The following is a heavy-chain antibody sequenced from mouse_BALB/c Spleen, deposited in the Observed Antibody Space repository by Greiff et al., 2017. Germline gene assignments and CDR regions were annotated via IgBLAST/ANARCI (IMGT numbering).Heavy chain of an antibody. Sequence: EVQVVESGGGLVQPGGSRKLSCAASGFTFSSFGMHWVRQAPEKGLEWVAYISSGSSTIYYADTVKGRFTISRDNPKNTLFLQMTSLRSEDTAMYYCARRWKNGYDVFAYWGQGTLVTVSA. CDR3: ARRWKNGYDVFAY. V-gene: IGHV5-17*02. CDR2: ISSGSSTI. J-gene: IGHJ3*01. CDR1: GFTFSSFG. D-gene: IGHD2-2*01.